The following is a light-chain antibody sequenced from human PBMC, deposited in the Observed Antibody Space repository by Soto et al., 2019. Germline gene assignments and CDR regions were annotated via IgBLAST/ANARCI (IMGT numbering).Light chain of an antibody. Sequence: DFQMTQSPSIVSASVGDRVTITCRASQSVRSWLAWYQQKPGKAPKLLIYLASTLERGVPSRFRGSGSGTEFTLTISNLQPDDSATYYCQQYNTYSRGTFGQGTRVEI. V-gene: IGKV1-5*03. CDR3: QQYNTYSRGT. J-gene: IGKJ1*01. CDR1: QSVRSW. CDR2: LAS.